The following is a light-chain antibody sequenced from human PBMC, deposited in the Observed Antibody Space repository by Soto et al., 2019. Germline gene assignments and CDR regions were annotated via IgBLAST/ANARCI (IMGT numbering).Light chain of an antibody. J-gene: IGKJ1*01. CDR1: QDIGGX. CDR2: VAS. V-gene: IGKV1-12*01. CDR3: LQVYSFPRT. Sequence: DIQMTQSPSSVSASVGDRITITCRASQDIGGXXXXXXXXXXXAPQYLIQVASILQSGVPSRFSGSGSGTEFILTINNLQPEDFASYFCLQVYSFPRTFGLGTKVDIK.